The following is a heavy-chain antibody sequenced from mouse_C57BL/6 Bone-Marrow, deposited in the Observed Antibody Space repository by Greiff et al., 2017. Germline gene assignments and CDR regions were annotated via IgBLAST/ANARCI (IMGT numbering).Heavy chain of an antibody. J-gene: IGHJ4*01. D-gene: IGHD1-3*01. Sequence: QVQLQQSGAELARPGASVKLSCKASGYTFTSYGISWVKQRPGQGLEWIGEIYPRSGNTYYNEKFKGKATLTADNSSSTAYMELRGLTSEDSAVYFCARTKKCGGGAMDYWGQGTSVTVSS. CDR3: ARTKKCGGGAMDY. CDR1: GYTFTSYG. CDR2: IYPRSGNT. V-gene: IGHV1-81*01.